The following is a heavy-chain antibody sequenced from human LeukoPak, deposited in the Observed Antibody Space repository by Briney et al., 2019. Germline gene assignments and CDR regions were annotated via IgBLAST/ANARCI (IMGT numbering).Heavy chain of an antibody. CDR3: ASEGSGVDTAIG. CDR2: INHSGST. Sequence: GSLRLSCAASGFTFSDYYMSWIRQPPGKGLEWIGEINHSGSTNYNPSLKSRVTISVDTSKNQFSLKLSSVTAADTAVYYCASEGSGVDTAIGWGQGTLVTVSS. V-gene: IGHV4-34*01. D-gene: IGHD5-18*01. J-gene: IGHJ4*02. CDR1: GFTFSDYY.